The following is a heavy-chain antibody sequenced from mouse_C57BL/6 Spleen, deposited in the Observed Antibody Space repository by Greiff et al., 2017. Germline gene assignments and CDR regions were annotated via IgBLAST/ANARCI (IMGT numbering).Heavy chain of an antibody. Sequence: QVQLQQPGAELVRPGSSVKLSCKASGYTFTSYWMDWVKQRPGQGLEWIGNIYPSDSETHYNQKFKDKATLTVDKSSITAYMPLSSLTSEDSAVYYCAREGGHYYGSIACRYFDVWGTGATVTGSS. D-gene: IGHD1-1*01. J-gene: IGHJ1*03. CDR2: IYPSDSET. V-gene: IGHV1-61*01. CDR1: GYTFTSYW. CDR3: AREGGHYYGSIACRYFDV.